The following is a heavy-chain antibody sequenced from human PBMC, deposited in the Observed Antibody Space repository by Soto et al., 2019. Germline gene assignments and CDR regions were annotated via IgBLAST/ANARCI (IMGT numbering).Heavy chain of an antibody. CDR3: ARQGFGELHGLVDV. D-gene: IGHD3-10*01. CDR1: GGPMNNYY. Sequence: QVQLQESGPGLVKPSETLSLTCTISGGPMNNYYCSWFRQPRGQGLEWIGYMGYNGFTRYNPSLRSRVVILLDTAKTQISMNLSSVTAAYPALYYCARQGFGELHGLVDVWGQGITVTVSS. V-gene: IGHV4-59*08. J-gene: IGHJ6*02. CDR2: MGYNGFT.